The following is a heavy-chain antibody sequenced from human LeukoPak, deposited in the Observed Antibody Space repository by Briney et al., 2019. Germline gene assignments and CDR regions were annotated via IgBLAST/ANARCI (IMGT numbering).Heavy chain of an antibody. J-gene: IGHJ4*02. D-gene: IGHD3-10*01. Sequence: SETLSLTCTVSGASISSYYWNWIRQPPGKGLEWIGYIYYSGSTNYNPSLKSRVTISLDTSKNQFFLRVTSVTAADTAVYYCARYYGSGSKTVRAIDYWGQGTLVIVSS. CDR2: IYYSGST. V-gene: IGHV4-59*08. CDR1: GASISSYY. CDR3: ARYYGSGSKTVRAIDY.